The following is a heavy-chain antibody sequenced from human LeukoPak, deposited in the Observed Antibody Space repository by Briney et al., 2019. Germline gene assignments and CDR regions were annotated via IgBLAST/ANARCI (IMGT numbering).Heavy chain of an antibody. CDR1: GFTFSSYS. Sequence: GGSLRLSCAASGFTFSSYSMNWARQAPGKGLEWVSSISSSSYVYYADSVKGRFTISRDNAKNSLYLQMNSLRAEDTAVYYCARGSIAAAGTLYWGQGTLVTVSS. J-gene: IGHJ4*02. V-gene: IGHV3-21*01. CDR2: ISSSSYV. D-gene: IGHD6-13*01. CDR3: ARGSIAAAGTLY.